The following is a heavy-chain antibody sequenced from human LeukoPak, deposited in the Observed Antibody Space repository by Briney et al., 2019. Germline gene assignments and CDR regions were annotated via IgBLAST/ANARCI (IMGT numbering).Heavy chain of an antibody. J-gene: IGHJ4*02. D-gene: IGHD1-26*01. V-gene: IGHV1-8*01. CDR2: TNPKSGYT. CDR3: ARVAGSIDY. CDR1: GYTFTTYD. Sequence: ASVKVSCKASGYTFTTYDINWVRQAPGQGLEWMGWTNPKSGYTGYAQKFQGRVTMSRDTSTSTAYMELSSLRSEDTAVYYCARVAGSIDYWGQGTLVTVSS.